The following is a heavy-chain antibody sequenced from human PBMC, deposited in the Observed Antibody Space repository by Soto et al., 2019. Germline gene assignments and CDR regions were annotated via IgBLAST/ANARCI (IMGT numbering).Heavy chain of an antibody. CDR1: GYTFTAYH. CDR2: INPKFGDT. V-gene: IGHV1-2*02. J-gene: IGHJ6*02. CDR3: ARNMDYYYGRGSGNGHGV. Sequence: QVRLVQSGAEVKEPGDSVRVSCEASGYTFTAYHIHRVRQAPGQGLEWMGWINPKFGDTGYAQDLQGRVSMTSDMSISTVYMELSRLTSDDTAIYYCARNMDYYYGRGSGNGHGVWGQGTTVTVFS. D-gene: IGHD3-10*02.